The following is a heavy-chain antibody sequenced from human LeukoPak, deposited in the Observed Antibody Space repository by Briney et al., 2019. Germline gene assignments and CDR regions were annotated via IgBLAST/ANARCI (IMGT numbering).Heavy chain of an antibody. Sequence: SQTLSLTCTVSGGSISSGGYYWSWILQHPGKGLEWIGYIYYSGSTYYNPSLKSRVTISIDTSKNQFSLKLSSVTAADTAVYYCARDRVRGAITYAGFDPWGQGTLVTVSS. CDR1: GGSISSGGYY. D-gene: IGHD3-10*01. CDR2: IYYSGST. V-gene: IGHV4-31*03. CDR3: ARDRVRGAITYAGFDP. J-gene: IGHJ5*02.